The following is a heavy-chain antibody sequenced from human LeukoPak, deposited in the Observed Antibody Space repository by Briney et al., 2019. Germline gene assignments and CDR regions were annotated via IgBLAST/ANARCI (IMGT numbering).Heavy chain of an antibody. J-gene: IGHJ4*02. Sequence: SETLSLTCTVSGGSISSSNYYWGCVRQPPGKGLEWIGSLSYGGSPYHNPSLKSRLTISVDTSKNQFSLKLRSVAAADTAVYYCPRHRDGAFTNFDNWGKAPLVTFSS. CDR1: GGSISSSNYY. V-gene: IGHV4-39*01. CDR2: LSYGGSP. D-gene: IGHD4/OR15-4a*01. CDR3: PRHRDGAFTNFDN.